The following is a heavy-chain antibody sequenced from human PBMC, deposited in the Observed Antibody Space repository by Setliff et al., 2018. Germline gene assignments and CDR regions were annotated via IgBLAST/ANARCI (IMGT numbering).Heavy chain of an antibody. V-gene: IGHV3-73*01. CDR2: IRGRTDNYAT. CDR3: TFARDGYDVFDI. Sequence: GGSLRLSCAASGFSFSGSAVYWVRQASVKGLEWIGRIRGRTDNYATAYAASVRGRFTISRDDSKSTAYLQMNSLKTEDTAVYYCTFARDGYDVFDIWGQGTMVTVSS. D-gene: IGHD5-18*01. J-gene: IGHJ3*02. CDR1: GFSFSGSA.